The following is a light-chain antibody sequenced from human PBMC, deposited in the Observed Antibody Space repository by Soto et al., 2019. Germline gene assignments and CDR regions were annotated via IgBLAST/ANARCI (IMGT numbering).Light chain of an antibody. Sequence: QSALTQPASVSGSPGQWITISCTGTSRDVGIYTYASWYQHHPGKAPKLIIYDVSNRPSGVSNRFSGSKSGNTASLTISGLQAEDEADYYCSSYTSSSPVVFGGGTKLTVL. J-gene: IGLJ2*01. CDR3: SSYTSSSPVV. CDR1: SRDVGIYTY. CDR2: DVS. V-gene: IGLV2-14*03.